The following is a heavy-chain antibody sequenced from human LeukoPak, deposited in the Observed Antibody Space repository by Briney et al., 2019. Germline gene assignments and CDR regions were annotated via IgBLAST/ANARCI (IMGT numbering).Heavy chain of an antibody. CDR2: ISHSGGAT. CDR1: EFTFSSSD. D-gene: IGHD6-13*01. CDR3: AREGWDSSSWYYFDY. Sequence: GGSLRLSCAASEFTFSSSDMSWVRQAPGKGLEWVAAISHSGGATYYADSVKGRFTISRDNSKNTLYVQMNSLRAEDTAVYYCAREGWDSSSWYYFDYWGQGTLVTVSS. J-gene: IGHJ4*02. V-gene: IGHV3-23*01.